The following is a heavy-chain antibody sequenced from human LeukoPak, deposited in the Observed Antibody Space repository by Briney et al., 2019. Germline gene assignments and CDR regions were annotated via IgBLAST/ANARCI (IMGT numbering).Heavy chain of an antibody. D-gene: IGHD3-10*01. J-gene: IGHJ4*02. CDR2: IYHSGST. Sequence: SETLSLTCSVSGGSFSNGNWWSWVRQPPGKGLEWIGEIYHSGSTNYNPSLKSRVTISVDKSRNQFSLKLSSVTAADTAVYYCARVLFGSGSSLDYWGQGTLVTVSS. V-gene: IGHV4-4*02. CDR1: GGSFSNGNW. CDR3: ARVLFGSGSSLDY.